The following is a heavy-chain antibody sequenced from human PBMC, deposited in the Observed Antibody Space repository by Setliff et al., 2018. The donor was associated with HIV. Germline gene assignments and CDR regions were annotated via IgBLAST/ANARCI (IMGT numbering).Heavy chain of an antibody. V-gene: IGHV1-69*10. Sequence: SVNVSCKASGDTSSTYAINWVRQAPGQGLEWMGQFIPILDITNYAQKFQGRVTITADKSTNTMYMEMTSLTSEDTAVYYCAGPRGDEAFDIWGQGTMVTVSS. CDR1: GDTSSTYA. J-gene: IGHJ3*02. CDR3: AGPRGDEAFDI. CDR2: FIPILDIT. D-gene: IGHD3-10*01.